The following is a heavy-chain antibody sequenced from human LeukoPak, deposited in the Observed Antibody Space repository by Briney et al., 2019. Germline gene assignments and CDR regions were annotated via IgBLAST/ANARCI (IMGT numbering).Heavy chain of an antibody. V-gene: IGHV3-48*01. CDR3: ARDLRAAAAGSEPWFDP. Sequence: GGSLRLSCAASGFTFSSYSMNWVRQAPGKGLEWVSYISSSSSTIYYADSVKGRFTISRDNAKNSLYLQMNSLRAEDTAVYYCARDLRAAAAGSEPWFDPWSQGTLVTVSS. D-gene: IGHD6-13*01. J-gene: IGHJ5*02. CDR2: ISSSSSTI. CDR1: GFTFSSYS.